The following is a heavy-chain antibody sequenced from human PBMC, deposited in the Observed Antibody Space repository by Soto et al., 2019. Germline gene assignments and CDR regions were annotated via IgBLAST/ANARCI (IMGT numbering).Heavy chain of an antibody. CDR3: ARDRYYYDSSGYLPLYGMDV. V-gene: IGHV4-31*03. CDR2: IYYSGST. Sequence: SETLSLTCTVSGGSISSGGYDWSWIRQHPGKGLEWIGYIYYSGSTYYNPSLKSRVTISVDTSKNQFSLKLSSVTAADTAVYYCARDRYYYDSSGYLPLYGMDVWGQGTTVTVSS. D-gene: IGHD3-22*01. J-gene: IGHJ6*02. CDR1: GGSISSGGYD.